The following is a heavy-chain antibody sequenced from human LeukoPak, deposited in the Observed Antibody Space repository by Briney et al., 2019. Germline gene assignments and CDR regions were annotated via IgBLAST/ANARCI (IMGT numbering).Heavy chain of an antibody. CDR2: IYYSGST. V-gene: IGHV4-59*01. J-gene: IGHJ4*02. Sequence: SETLSLTCTVSGGSIGSYYWSWIRQPPGKGLEWIGYIYYSGSTNYNPSLKSRVTISVDTSKNQFSLKLSSVTAADTAVYYCARDPDYWGQGTLVTVSS. CDR3: ARDPDY. CDR1: GGSIGSYY.